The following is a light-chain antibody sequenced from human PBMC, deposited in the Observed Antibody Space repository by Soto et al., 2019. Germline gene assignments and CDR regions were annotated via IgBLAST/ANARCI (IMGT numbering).Light chain of an antibody. CDR2: EVS. J-gene: IGLJ3*02. Sequence: QSVLTQPASVSGSPGQSFTISCTGTSSDVGGYNYVSWYQQHPGKAPKLKIYEVSNRPSGVSDRFSGSKSGNTASLTISGLQAEDEADYYCSSYTSINTWVFGGGTKLTVL. CDR1: SSDVGGYNY. CDR3: SSYTSINTWV. V-gene: IGLV2-14*01.